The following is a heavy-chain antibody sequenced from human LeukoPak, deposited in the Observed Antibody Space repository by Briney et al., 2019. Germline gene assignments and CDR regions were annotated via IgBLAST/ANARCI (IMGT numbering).Heavy chain of an antibody. CDR3: ARVLLRSYGMDV. Sequence: GGSLRLSCAASGFTFSSYSMNWVRQAPGKGLEWVSYISSSSNTIYYADSVKGRFTISRDNAKNSLYLQMNSLRAEDTAVYYCARVLLRSYGMDVWGQGTTVTVSS. V-gene: IGHV3-48*01. CDR2: ISSSSNTI. J-gene: IGHJ6*02. CDR1: GFTFSSYS. D-gene: IGHD3-3*01.